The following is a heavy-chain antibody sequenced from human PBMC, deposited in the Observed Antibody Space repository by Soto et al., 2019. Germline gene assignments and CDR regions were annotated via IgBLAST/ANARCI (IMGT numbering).Heavy chain of an antibody. Sequence: QVQLVESGGGVVQPGRSLRLSCAASGFTFSSYGMHWVRQAPGKGLEWVAVISYDGSNKYYADSVKGRFTISRDNSKNTLYLQMNRLRAEDTAVYYCAKVGVSDSSSDPFDYWGQGTLVTVSS. CDR3: AKVGVSDSSSDPFDY. D-gene: IGHD6-13*01. CDR2: ISYDGSNK. CDR1: GFTFSSYG. J-gene: IGHJ4*02. V-gene: IGHV3-30*18.